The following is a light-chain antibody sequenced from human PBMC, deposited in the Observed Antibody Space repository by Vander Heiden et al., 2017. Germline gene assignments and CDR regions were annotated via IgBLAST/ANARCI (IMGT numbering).Light chain of an antibody. CDR1: QSISSY. CDR3: RQSYSTPFT. CDR2: AAS. V-gene: IGKV1-39*01. Sequence: DIQMTQSPSSLSASVGDRVTITCRASQSISSYLNWYQQKPGEDPKLLIYAASSLKSGVPSRFSGSGSGTDFTITISSLQPEEFATYYCRQSYSTPFTFGPGTKVDIK. J-gene: IGKJ3*01.